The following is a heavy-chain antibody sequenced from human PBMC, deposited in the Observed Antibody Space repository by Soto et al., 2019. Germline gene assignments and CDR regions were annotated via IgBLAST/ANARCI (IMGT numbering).Heavy chain of an antibody. V-gene: IGHV1-2*02. D-gene: IGHD6-13*01. J-gene: IGHJ4*02. CDR1: GYTFTGYY. CDR3: ARYRSSLNPFDY. CDR2: INPNSGGT. Sequence: ASVKVSCKASGYTFTGYYMHWVRQAPGQGLEGMGWINPNSGGTNYAQKFQGRVTMTRDTSISTAYMELSRLRSDDTAVYYCARYRSSLNPFDYWGQGTMVTVSS.